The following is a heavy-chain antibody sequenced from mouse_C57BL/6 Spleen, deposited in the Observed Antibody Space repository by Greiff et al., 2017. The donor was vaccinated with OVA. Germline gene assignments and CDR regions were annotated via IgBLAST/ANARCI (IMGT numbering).Heavy chain of an antibody. J-gene: IGHJ1*03. V-gene: IGHV1-80*01. CDR1: GYAFSSYW. CDR2: IYPGDGDT. D-gene: IGHD3-3*01. Sequence: VMLVESGAELVKPGASVKISCKASGYAFSSYWMNWVKQRPGKGLEWIGQIYPGDGDTNYNGKFKGKATLTADKSSSTAYMQLSSLTSEDSAVYFCARGGDSGSPWYFDVWGTGTTVTVSS. CDR3: ARGGDSGSPWYFDV.